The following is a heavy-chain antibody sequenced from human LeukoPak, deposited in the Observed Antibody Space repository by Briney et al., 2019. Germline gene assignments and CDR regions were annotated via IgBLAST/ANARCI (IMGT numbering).Heavy chain of an antibody. D-gene: IGHD3-10*01. CDR2: ISYDGSNK. CDR1: GFTFSSYA. V-gene: IGHV3-30-3*01. Sequence: GSLRLSCAASGFTFSSYAMHWVRQAPGKGLEWVAVISYDGSNKYYADSVKGRFTISRDNSKNTLYLQMNSLRAEDTAVYYCASIGSGSRSHRIDYWGQGTLVTVSS. J-gene: IGHJ4*02. CDR3: ASIGSGSRSHRIDY.